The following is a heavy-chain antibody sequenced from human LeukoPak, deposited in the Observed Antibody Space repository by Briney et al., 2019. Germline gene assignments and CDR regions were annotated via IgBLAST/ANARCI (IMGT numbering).Heavy chain of an antibody. D-gene: IGHD3-3*01. CDR3: AKTTIFGVVTTPAMDV. CDR1: GFTFSSYS. CDR2: ISSSSSYI. Sequence: GGSLRLSCAASGFTFSSYSMNWVRQAPGKGLEWVSSISSSSSYIYYADSVKGRFTISRDNAKNSLYLQMNSLRAEDTAVYYCAKTTIFGVVTTPAMDVWGQGTTVTVSS. V-gene: IGHV3-21*04. J-gene: IGHJ6*02.